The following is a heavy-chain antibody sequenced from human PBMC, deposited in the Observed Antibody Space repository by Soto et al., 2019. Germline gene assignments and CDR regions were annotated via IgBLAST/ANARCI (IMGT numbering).Heavy chain of an antibody. CDR2: IKQDGSEK. Sequence: EVQLVESGGGLVQPGGSLRLSCAASGFTFSSDWMSWVRQAPGKGLEWVANIKQDGSEKYYVDSVKGRFTISRDNAKNSLYRQINSLRAEDTAVYYCARAIQLWLGIDYWGQGALVTVSS. D-gene: IGHD5-18*01. CDR1: GFTFSSDW. J-gene: IGHJ4*02. CDR3: ARAIQLWLGIDY. V-gene: IGHV3-7*05.